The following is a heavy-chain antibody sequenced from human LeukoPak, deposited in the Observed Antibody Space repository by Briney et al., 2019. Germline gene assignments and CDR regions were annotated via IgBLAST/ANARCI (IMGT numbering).Heavy chain of an antibody. CDR1: GYSFTSHY. V-gene: IGHV1-46*01. Sequence: ASVKVSCKASGYSFTSHYIHWVRHAPGQRLEWVWLINPSASGSHYAQKFQGRVTLTTDTSTTTDYTELRRLRSEDTAVYYCARDNSVGDVAWWFDPWGQGTLVTVSS. CDR3: ARDNSVGDVAWWFDP. D-gene: IGHD1-26*01. J-gene: IGHJ5*02. CDR2: INPSASGS.